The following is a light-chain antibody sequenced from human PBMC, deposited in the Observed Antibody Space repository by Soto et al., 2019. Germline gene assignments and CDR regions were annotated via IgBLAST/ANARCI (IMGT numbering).Light chain of an antibody. V-gene: IGKV3-20*01. CDR2: GAS. CDR3: QHYNSYSEA. J-gene: IGKJ1*01. Sequence: PGTLSLSPGERATLSCRASQSVSNNYLAWYQQKPGQAPRLLIYGASNRATGIPDRFSGSGSGTDFTLTISRLQPEDFATYYCQHYNSYSEAFGQGTKVDI. CDR1: QSVSNNY.